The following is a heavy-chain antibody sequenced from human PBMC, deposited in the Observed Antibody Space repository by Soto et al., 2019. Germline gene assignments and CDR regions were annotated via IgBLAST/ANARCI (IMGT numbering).Heavy chain of an antibody. D-gene: IGHD4-17*01. J-gene: IGHJ4*02. V-gene: IGHV3-64*01. CDR1: GFTFSSYA. CDR2: ISSNGGST. CDR3: ARAGFLDYLFDY. Sequence: EVQLVESGGGLVQPGGSLRLSCAGSGFTFSSYAMHWVRQAPGKGLEYVSAISSNGGSTYYANSVKGRFTISRDNSKNTLYLQMGSLRAEDMAVYYCARAGFLDYLFDYWGQGTLVTVSS.